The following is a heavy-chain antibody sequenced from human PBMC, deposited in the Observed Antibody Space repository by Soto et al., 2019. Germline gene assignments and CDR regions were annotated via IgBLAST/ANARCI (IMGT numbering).Heavy chain of an antibody. J-gene: IGHJ6*02. CDR1: GFTFSSYA. CDR2: ISGSGGST. CDR3: AKDRVVVTAAIKYYYYGMDV. Sequence: GGSLRLSCAASGFTFSSYAMSWVRQAPGKGLEWVSAISGSGGSTYYADSVKGRFTISRDNSKNTLYLQMNSLRAEDTAVYYCAKDRVVVTAAIKYYYYGMDVRGQGNTVTVSS. D-gene: IGHD2-2*02. V-gene: IGHV3-23*01.